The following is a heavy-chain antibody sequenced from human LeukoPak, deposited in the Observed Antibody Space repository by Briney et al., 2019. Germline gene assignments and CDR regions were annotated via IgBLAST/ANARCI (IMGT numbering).Heavy chain of an antibody. CDR3: ARGFAYYDFWSGPEPYSYYMDV. CDR1: GGTFSSCA. D-gene: IGHD3-3*01. Sequence: SVKVSCKASGGTFSSCAISWVRQAPGQGLEWMGGIIPIFGTANYAQKFQGRVTITADESTSTAYMELSSLRSEDTAVYYCARGFAYYDFWSGPEPYSYYMDVWGKGTTVTVSS. CDR2: IIPIFGTA. J-gene: IGHJ6*03. V-gene: IGHV1-69*13.